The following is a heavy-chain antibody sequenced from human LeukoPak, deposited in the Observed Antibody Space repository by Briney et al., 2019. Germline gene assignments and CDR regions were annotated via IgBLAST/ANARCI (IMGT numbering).Heavy chain of an antibody. J-gene: IGHJ2*01. V-gene: IGHV1-69*13. CDR3: ARGLTTIRYFDL. CDR2: IIPIFGTA. D-gene: IGHD3-22*01. CDR1: GGTFSSYA. Sequence: SVKVPCKASGGTFSSYAISWVRQAPGQGLEWMGGIIPIFGTANYAQKFQGRVTITADESTSTAFMELSSLRSEDTAVYYCARGLTTIRYFDLWGRGTLVTVSS.